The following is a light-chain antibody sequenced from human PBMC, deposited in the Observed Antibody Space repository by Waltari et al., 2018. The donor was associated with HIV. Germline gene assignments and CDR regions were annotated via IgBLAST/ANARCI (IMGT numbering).Light chain of an antibody. J-gene: IGLJ3*02. CDR1: SSNIGAGYD. CDR3: QSYDSSLSGWV. Sequence: QSVLTQPPSVSGAPGRKVTISCTGSSSNIGAGYDVYWYQQCPGTAPKVLIYGNTKRPSGVPYRFSGSTSVNSASLAITGLQADYDADYYCQSYDSSLSGWVFGGGTKLTV. V-gene: IGLV1-40*01. CDR2: GNT.